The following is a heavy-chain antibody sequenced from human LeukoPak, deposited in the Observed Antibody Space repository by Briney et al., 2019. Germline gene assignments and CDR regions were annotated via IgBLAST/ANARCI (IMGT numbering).Heavy chain of an antibody. CDR1: GFSFNDHG. CDR3: ARGAGYSYGYLVY. D-gene: IGHD5-18*01. CDR2: INWNGGST. J-gene: IGHJ4*02. V-gene: IGHV3-20*04. Sequence: PGGSLRLSCAASGFSFNDHGMTWVRQAPGKGLEWVSGINWNGGSTGCADSVKGRFTISRDNAKNSLYLQMNSLRAEDTALYYCARGAGYSYGYLVYWGQGTLVTVSS.